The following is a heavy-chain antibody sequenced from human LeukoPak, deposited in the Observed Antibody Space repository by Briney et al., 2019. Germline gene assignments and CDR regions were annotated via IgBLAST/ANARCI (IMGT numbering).Heavy chain of an antibody. V-gene: IGHV1-2*04. CDR3: ARGEPGIAAAGPF. Sequence: ASVKVSCKASGYTFTGYYMHWVRQAPGQGLEWMGWINPNSGGTNYAQKFQGWVTMTTDTSTSTAYMELRSLRSDDTAVYYCARGEPGIAAAGPFWGQGTLVTVSS. J-gene: IGHJ4*02. CDR1: GYTFTGYY. CDR2: INPNSGGT. D-gene: IGHD6-13*01.